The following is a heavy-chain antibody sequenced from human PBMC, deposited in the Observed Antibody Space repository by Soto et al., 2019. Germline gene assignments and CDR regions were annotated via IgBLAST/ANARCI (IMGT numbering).Heavy chain of an antibody. CDR3: AKDKGLLWLGEGSLDV. D-gene: IGHD3-10*01. Sequence: GGSLRLSCAASGFTFSSYGMHWVRQAPGKGLEWVAVISYDGSNKYYADSVKGRFTISRDNSKNTLYLQMNSLRAEDTAVYYCAKDKGLLWLGEGSLDVWGKGTTVTVSS. CDR1: GFTFSSYG. CDR2: ISYDGSNK. J-gene: IGHJ6*04. V-gene: IGHV3-30*18.